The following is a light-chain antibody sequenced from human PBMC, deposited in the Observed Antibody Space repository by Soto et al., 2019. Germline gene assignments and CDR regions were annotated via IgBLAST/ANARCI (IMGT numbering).Light chain of an antibody. V-gene: IGKV3-11*01. Sequence: EIVLTQSPATLSLSPGERATLSCRASQSVSNFLAWYQQKPGQAPRLLIYDAFNRATGIPPRFSGSGSGTDFTLTISSLEPEDFAVYYCQQRSDWPLTFGGGTMVEIK. J-gene: IGKJ4*01. CDR3: QQRSDWPLT. CDR2: DAF. CDR1: QSVSNF.